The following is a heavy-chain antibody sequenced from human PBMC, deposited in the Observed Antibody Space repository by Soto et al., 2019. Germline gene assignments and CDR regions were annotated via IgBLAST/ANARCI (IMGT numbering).Heavy chain of an antibody. D-gene: IGHD6-13*01. CDR1: GFTFSSYA. CDR2: ISGSGGST. V-gene: IGHV3-23*01. Sequence: GGSLRLSCAASGFTFSSYAMSWVRQAPGKGLEWVSAISGSGGSTYYADSVKGRFTISRDNSKNTLYLQMNSLRAEDTAVHYCAKDNSSSWKRGWFDPWGQGTLVTVSS. J-gene: IGHJ5*02. CDR3: AKDNSSSWKRGWFDP.